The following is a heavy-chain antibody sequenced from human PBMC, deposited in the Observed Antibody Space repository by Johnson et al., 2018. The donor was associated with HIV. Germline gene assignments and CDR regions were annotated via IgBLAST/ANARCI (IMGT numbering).Heavy chain of an antibody. Sequence: RLSCAASGFTFADYGMSWVRQAPGKGLEWVSGINWNGGSTGYADSVKGRFTISRDNAKNSLFLQMNSLRVEDTAVYYCATCSDQVLLGGDAFDIWSQGTMVTVSS. D-gene: IGHD3-16*01. J-gene: IGHJ3*02. CDR3: ATCSDQVLLGGDAFDI. V-gene: IGHV3-20*04. CDR2: INWNGGST. CDR1: GFTFADYG.